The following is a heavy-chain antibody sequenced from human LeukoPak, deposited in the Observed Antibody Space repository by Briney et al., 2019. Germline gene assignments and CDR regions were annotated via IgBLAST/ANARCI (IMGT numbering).Heavy chain of an antibody. CDR1: GFTFSSYA. J-gene: IGHJ5*02. CDR2: ISGSGGST. CDR3: AIRGYSGSLAS. V-gene: IGHV3-23*01. D-gene: IGHD1-26*01. Sequence: GGSLRLSCAASGFTFSSYAMSWVRQAPGKGLEWVSAISGSGGSTYYADPVKGRFTISRDNSKNSLYLQMNSLRAEDTAVYYCAIRGYSGSLASWGQGTLVTVSS.